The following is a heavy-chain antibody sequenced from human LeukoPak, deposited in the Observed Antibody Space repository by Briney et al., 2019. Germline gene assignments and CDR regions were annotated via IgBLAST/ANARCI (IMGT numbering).Heavy chain of an antibody. CDR1: GGSISSGDYY. Sequence: SETLSLTFTVSGGSISSGDYYWSWIRQPPGKGLEWIGSIYYSGSTYYNPSLKSRVTISVDTSKNQFSLKLSSVTAADTAVYYCARRGPAEYFQHWGQGTLVTVSS. CDR2: IYYSGST. CDR3: ARRGPAEYFQH. J-gene: IGHJ1*01. V-gene: IGHV4-39*01. D-gene: IGHD3-10*01.